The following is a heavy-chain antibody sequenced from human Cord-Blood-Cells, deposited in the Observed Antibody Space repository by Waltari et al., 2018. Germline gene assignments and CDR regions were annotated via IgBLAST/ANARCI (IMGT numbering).Heavy chain of an antibody. CDR2: ISGSGGST. Sequence: EVQLLESGGGLVQPGGSLRLSCAASGFTFSSYAMSWVRQAPGKGLEWVSAISGSGGSTYYADSVKGRFTISRDNSKNTLYLQMNSLRAEDTAVYYCAKESKPHYDILTGYYYYYGMDVWGQGTTVTVSS. J-gene: IGHJ6*02. CDR3: AKESKPHYDILTGYYYYYGMDV. V-gene: IGHV3-23*01. D-gene: IGHD3-9*01. CDR1: GFTFSSYA.